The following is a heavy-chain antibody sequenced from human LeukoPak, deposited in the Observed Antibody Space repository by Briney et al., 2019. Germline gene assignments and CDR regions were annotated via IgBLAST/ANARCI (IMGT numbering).Heavy chain of an antibody. J-gene: IGHJ4*02. D-gene: IGHD6-19*01. Sequence: SETLSLTCTVSGGSIRMSTYYWGWIRQPPGKGLEWIGSIYHSGSTHYNPSLRSRVTMSVDTSKNQLTLKVTAVTAADTAVYYCVTNGTVTVAGTKFNYFDYWGQGALVTVSS. CDR1: GGSIRMSTYY. CDR3: VTNGTVTVAGTKFNYFDY. CDR2: IYHSGST. V-gene: IGHV4-39*01.